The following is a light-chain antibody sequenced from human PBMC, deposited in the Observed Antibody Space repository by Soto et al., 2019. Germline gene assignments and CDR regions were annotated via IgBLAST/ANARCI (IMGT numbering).Light chain of an antibody. V-gene: IGLV1-44*01. Sequence: QSVLTQPPSASGTPGQRVTISCSGSSSNNGSNTVNWYQQLPGTAPKLLIYSNNQRPSGVPDRFSGSKSGTSASLAISGLQSEDEADYYCAAWDDSLNGLVVFGGGTKVTVL. CDR1: SSNNGSNT. CDR2: SNN. J-gene: IGLJ2*01. CDR3: AAWDDSLNGLVV.